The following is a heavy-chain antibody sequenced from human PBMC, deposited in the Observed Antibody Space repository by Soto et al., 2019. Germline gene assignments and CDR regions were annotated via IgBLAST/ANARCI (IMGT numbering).Heavy chain of an antibody. CDR1: GYTFTSYG. V-gene: IGHV1-18*01. CDR2: IGVYNGDT. CDR3: ALLSPASGHWLQSDF. Sequence: ASVKVSCKASGYTFTSYGISWVRQAPGQGLEWMGWIGVYNGDTNSAQNLQGRITMTRDTSTSTVYMELRGLRSDDTAVYYCALLSPASGHWLQSDFWGQGTSVTGSS. J-gene: IGHJ6*02. D-gene: IGHD6-19*01.